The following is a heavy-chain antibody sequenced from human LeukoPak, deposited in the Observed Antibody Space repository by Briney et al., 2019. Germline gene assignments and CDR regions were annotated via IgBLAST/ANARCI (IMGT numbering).Heavy chain of an antibody. J-gene: IGHJ4*02. CDR3: ARGWVAGLHFDS. CDR2: ISGSGTSI. CDR1: GFTFSSCE. D-gene: IGHD6-19*01. Sequence: GGSLRLSCAASGFTFSSCEMNWVRQAPGKGLEWVSFISGSGTSISYADSVKGRFTVSRDNAKNSLYLQINSLRTEDTAVYYCARGWVAGLHFDSWGQGTLVTVFS. V-gene: IGHV3-48*03.